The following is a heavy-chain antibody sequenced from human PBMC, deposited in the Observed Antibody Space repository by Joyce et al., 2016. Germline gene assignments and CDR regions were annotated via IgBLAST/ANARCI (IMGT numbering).Heavy chain of an antibody. D-gene: IGHD2-2*01. V-gene: IGHV1-2*06. CDR1: GYSFSDSY. CDR2: INPDTGDK. J-gene: IGHJ3*01. CDR3: ARGPMPPYAFDV. Sequence: QVNLVQSGAEVKKPGASVKVSCKASGYSFSDSYIHWVRQAPGQGLQWMGRINPDTGDKIYAQKFQGRVTLTRDTFISTVYMEVSRLRSDDTAVYFCARGPMPPYAFDVWGQGTLVTVST.